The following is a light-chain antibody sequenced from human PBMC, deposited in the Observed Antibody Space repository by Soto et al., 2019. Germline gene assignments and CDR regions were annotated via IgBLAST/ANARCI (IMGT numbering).Light chain of an antibody. Sequence: DIQMTQSPSSLSASVGDRVTITCQASQGISNYLNWYQQKPGKAPKLLIYDASNLETGVPSRFSGSGSGTDFTFTISSLQPEDIATYYCQQYDNLPPLTFGGGTKVDIK. CDR2: DAS. CDR1: QGISNY. V-gene: IGKV1-33*01. CDR3: QQYDNLPPLT. J-gene: IGKJ4*01.